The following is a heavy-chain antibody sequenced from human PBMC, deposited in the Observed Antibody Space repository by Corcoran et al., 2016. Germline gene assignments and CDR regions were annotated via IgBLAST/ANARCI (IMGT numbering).Heavy chain of an antibody. CDR3: ARGFPASDSSRYYPTGLDH. CDR2: IWYDGSKE. Sequence: QVQLVESGGGVVQPGRSLRLSCAASGITFSSYGMHWVRQAPGKGLEWVAVIWYDGSKEYYADSVKGRFTISRDNSKSTLYLQMNSLRAEDTAVYYCARGFPASDSSRYYPTGLDHWGQGTLVTVSS. V-gene: IGHV3-33*01. D-gene: IGHD3-22*01. CDR1: GITFSSYG. J-gene: IGHJ4*02.